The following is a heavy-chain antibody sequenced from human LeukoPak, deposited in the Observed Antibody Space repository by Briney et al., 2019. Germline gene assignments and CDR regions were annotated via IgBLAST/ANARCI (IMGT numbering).Heavy chain of an antibody. J-gene: IGHJ6*03. CDR3: ARVDYDILITSNPHYYYYYMDV. D-gene: IGHD3-9*01. CDR2: ISSSSSYI. Sequence: GGSLRLSCAASGFTFSSYSMNWVRQAPGKGLEWVSSISSSSSYIYYADSVKGRFTISRDNAKNSLYLQMNSLRAEDTAVYYCARVDYDILITSNPHYYYYYMDVWGKGTTVTVSS. V-gene: IGHV3-21*01. CDR1: GFTFSSYS.